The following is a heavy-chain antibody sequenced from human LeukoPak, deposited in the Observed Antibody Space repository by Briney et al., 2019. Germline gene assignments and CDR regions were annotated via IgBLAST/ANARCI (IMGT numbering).Heavy chain of an antibody. CDR3: AKSRGNWPEDAFDI. CDR2: ISGSGGST. Sequence: QAGGSLRLSCAASGFAFSSCAMSWVRQTPGKGLKWVSTISGSGGSTYYADSVKGRFTISRDNSKNTLFLQMNNLRAGDTAVYYCAKSRGNWPEDAFDIWGQGTMVTVSP. J-gene: IGHJ3*02. V-gene: IGHV3-23*01. CDR1: GFAFSSCA. D-gene: IGHD2/OR15-2a*01.